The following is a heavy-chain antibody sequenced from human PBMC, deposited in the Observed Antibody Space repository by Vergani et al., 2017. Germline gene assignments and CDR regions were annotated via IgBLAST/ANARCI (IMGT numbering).Heavy chain of an antibody. Sequence: QVQLQESGPGLLRPSETLSLTCTVSGGSINHYYWSWVRQPPGKGLEWIGYIYYSGSINYNPSLKSRVPISLDTSKKQFSLSLNSVTAADTAVYYCASIVVLPLPIRDGDAFDVWGQGTVVTVSS. CDR2: IYYSGSI. CDR3: ASIVVLPLPIRDGDAFDV. D-gene: IGHD2-15*01. CDR1: GGSINHYY. J-gene: IGHJ3*01. V-gene: IGHV4-59*01.